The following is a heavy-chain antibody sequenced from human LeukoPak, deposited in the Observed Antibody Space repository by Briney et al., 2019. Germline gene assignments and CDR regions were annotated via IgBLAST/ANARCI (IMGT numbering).Heavy chain of an antibody. CDR3: ARVVAAAPNHYYYYGMDV. Sequence: GASVKGSCKASGYAFTGYYMHWGRQAPGKGLEWMGRINPNSGGTNYAQKFQGRVTMTRDTSISTAYMELSRLRSDDTAVYYCARVVAAAPNHYYYYGMDVWGQGTTVTVSS. V-gene: IGHV1-2*06. CDR2: INPNSGGT. CDR1: GYAFTGYY. J-gene: IGHJ6*02. D-gene: IGHD2-15*01.